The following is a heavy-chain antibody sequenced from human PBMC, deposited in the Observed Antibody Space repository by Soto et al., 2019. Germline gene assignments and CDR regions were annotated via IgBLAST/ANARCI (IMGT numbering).Heavy chain of an antibody. J-gene: IGHJ6*02. Sequence: GASVKVSCKASGYTFTSYGISWVRQAPGQGLEWMGWISAYNGNTNYAQKLQGRVTMTTDTSTSTAYMELSSLRSEDTAVYYCARMSSLVHSSGWSPASKENYYYSMDVWGQATTVTVSS. CDR3: ARMSSLVHSSGWSPASKENYYYSMDV. V-gene: IGHV1-18*01. D-gene: IGHD6-19*01. CDR2: ISAYNGNT. CDR1: GYTFTSYG.